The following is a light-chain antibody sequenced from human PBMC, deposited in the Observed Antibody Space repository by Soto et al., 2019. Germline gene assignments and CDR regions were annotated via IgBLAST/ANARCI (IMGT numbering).Light chain of an antibody. J-gene: IGKJ5*01. CDR2: GAS. CDR3: QQYHNWPIT. CDR1: QSVRSN. V-gene: IGKV3D-15*01. Sequence: EIVMTQSPATLSVSLGERATFSCRASQSVRSNLAWYQQKPGQAPRLLIYGASSRATGIPDRFSGSGSGTDFTLTISRLEPEDFAVYYCQQYHNWPITFGQGTRLEI.